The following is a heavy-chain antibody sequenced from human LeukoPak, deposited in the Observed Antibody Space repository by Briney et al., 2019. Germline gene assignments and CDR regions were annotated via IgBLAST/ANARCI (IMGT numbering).Heavy chain of an antibody. J-gene: IGHJ3*02. CDR2: IYYSGTT. CDR3: ARGRVVPAAIRAPGAFDI. Sequence: PSETLSLTCAVYGGSFSGYYWSWIRQPPGKGLEWIGYIYYSGTTNYNPSLKSRVTISVDTSKNQFSLKLSSVTAADTAVYYCARGRVVPAAIRAPGAFDIWGQGTMVTVSS. D-gene: IGHD2-2*02. V-gene: IGHV4-59*01. CDR1: GGSFSGYY.